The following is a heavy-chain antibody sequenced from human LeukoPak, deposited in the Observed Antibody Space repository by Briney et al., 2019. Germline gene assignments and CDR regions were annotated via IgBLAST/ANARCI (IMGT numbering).Heavy chain of an antibody. V-gene: IGHV4-59*08. CDR2: IYYSGST. D-gene: IGHD2-2*01. CDR3: ARHRRDRYCSSTSCSYVDV. Sequence: SETLSLTCTVSGGSISSYYWSWIRQPPGKGLEWIGYIYYSGSTNYNPSLKSRVTISVDTSKNQFSLKQSSVTAADTAVYYCARHRRDRYCSSTSCSYVDVWGQGTTVTVSS. CDR1: GGSISSYY. J-gene: IGHJ6*02.